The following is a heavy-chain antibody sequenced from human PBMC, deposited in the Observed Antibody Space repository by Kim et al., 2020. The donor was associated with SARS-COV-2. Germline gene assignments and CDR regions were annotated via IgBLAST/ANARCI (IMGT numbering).Heavy chain of an antibody. CDR3: ARGAAYSGLFDY. J-gene: IGHJ4*02. CDR2: INHSGST. Sequence: SETLSLTCAVYGGSFSGYYWSWIRQPPGKGLEWIGEINHSGSTNYNPSLKSRVTISVDTSKNQFSLKLSSVTAADTAVYYCARGAAYSGLFDYWGQGTLV. CDR1: GGSFSGYY. D-gene: IGHD1-26*01. V-gene: IGHV4-34*01.